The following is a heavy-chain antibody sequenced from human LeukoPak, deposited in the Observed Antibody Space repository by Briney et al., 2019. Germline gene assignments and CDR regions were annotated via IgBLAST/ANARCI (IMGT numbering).Heavy chain of an antibody. CDR3: ARGPRDIVVVVVPRGKRYYFDY. Sequence: SETLSLTCAVYGGSFSGYYWSWIRQPPGKGLEWIGEINHSGSTNYNPSLKSRVTISVDTSKNQFSLKLSSVTAADTAVYYCARGPRDIVVVVVPRGKRYYFDYWGQGTLVTVSS. V-gene: IGHV4-34*01. CDR1: GGSFSGYY. CDR2: INHSGST. D-gene: IGHD2-15*01. J-gene: IGHJ4*02.